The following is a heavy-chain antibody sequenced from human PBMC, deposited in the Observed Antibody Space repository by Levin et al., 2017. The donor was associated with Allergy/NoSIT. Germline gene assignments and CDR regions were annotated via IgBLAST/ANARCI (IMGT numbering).Heavy chain of an antibody. CDR1: GGTFSSYP. Sequence: ASVKVSCKASGGTFSSYPVTWVRQAPGQGLEWMGGLIPNFGAPQYAQRFQGRVTINADESTSTVYMELTSLRSEDTAVYYCARSRYLGQPGYFSSPEYWFDPWGQGTLVTVSS. D-gene: IGHD3-10*01. CDR3: ARSRYLGQPGYFSSPEYWFDP. CDR2: LIPNFGAP. J-gene: IGHJ5*02. V-gene: IGHV1-69*13.